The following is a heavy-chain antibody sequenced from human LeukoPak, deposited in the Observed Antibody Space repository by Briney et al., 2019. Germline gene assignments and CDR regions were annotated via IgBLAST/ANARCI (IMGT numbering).Heavy chain of an antibody. CDR2: ISYDGSDR. J-gene: IGHJ4*02. D-gene: IGHD2-2*01. Sequence: PGGSLRLSCAASGFTFSSYALHWIRLGPATGLGLVAVISYDGSDRYYADSVKGRFTISRDNSKNTLYLQMNSLRAEDTAVYYCARGIQLPPSGGLRYWGQGTLVTVSS. CDR1: GFTFSSYA. CDR3: ARGIQLPPSGGLRY. V-gene: IGHV3-30*04.